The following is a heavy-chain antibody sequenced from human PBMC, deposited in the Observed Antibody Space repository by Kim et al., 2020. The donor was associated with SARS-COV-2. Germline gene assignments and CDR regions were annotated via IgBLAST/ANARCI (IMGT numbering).Heavy chain of an antibody. CDR2: ISYDGSKK. CDR1: GFSFSTYA. Sequence: GGSLRLSCAASGFSFSTYAMHWVRQAPGKGLEWVALISYDGSKKYYADSVKGRFTISRDNSNNTLYLQMNSLRAEDTAVYYCAGDLNQYQLIRCYYYYYGMDVWGQGTTVTVSS. CDR3: AGDLNQYQLIRCYYYYYGMDV. V-gene: IGHV3-30-3*01. J-gene: IGHJ6*02. D-gene: IGHD2-2*01.